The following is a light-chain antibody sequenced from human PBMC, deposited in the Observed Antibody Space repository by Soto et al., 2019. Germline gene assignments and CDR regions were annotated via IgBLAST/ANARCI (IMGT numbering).Light chain of an antibody. CDR3: QQRHNWPIT. Sequence: EIVLTQSPGTLSLSPGERAPLSFRASQSVSSNLAWYQQKPGQAPSLLIYGASTRATGIPARFSGSGSGTDFTLTISGLEPADLGVYYCQQRHNWPITFGQGTRLEI. V-gene: IGKV3-11*01. CDR2: GAS. CDR1: QSVSSN. J-gene: IGKJ5*01.